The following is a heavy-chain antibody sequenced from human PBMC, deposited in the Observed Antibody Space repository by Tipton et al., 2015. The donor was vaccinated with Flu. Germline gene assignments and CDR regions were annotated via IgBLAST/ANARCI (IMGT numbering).Heavy chain of an antibody. V-gene: IGHV4-38-2*01. CDR3: ARHRYYDFWSGYLIDWYFDL. J-gene: IGHJ2*01. CDR2: IHHTGNT. D-gene: IGHD3-3*01. CDR1: GYFIGSGYY. Sequence: TLSLTCSVSGYFIGSGYYWGWIRQPPGKGLEWIGNIHHTGNTYYNPSLKSRVTISVDRSKNQFSLKLSSVTAADTAVYYCARHRYYDFWSGYLIDWYFDLWGRGTLVTVSS.